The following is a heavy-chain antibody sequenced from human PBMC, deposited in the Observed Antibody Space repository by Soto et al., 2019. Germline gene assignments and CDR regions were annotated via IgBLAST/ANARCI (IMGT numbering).Heavy chain of an antibody. CDR3: ARVVPGAEAWFAP. Sequence: ASVKVSCKASGGTFSSYAISWVRQAPGQGLEWMGGIIPIFGTANYAQKFQGRVTITADESTSTAYMELSSLRSEDTAVYYCARVVPGAEAWFAPGGQGPRVPVSS. CDR2: IIPIFGTA. CDR1: GGTFSSYA. V-gene: IGHV1-69*13. J-gene: IGHJ5*02.